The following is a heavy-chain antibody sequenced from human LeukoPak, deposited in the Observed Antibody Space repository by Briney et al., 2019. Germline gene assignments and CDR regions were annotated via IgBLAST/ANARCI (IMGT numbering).Heavy chain of an antibody. V-gene: IGHV3-49*04. D-gene: IGHD2-8*01. J-gene: IGHJ4*02. CDR2: IRSKAYGGTT. Sequence: PGGSLRLSCTASGFTFGDYAMSWVRQAPGKGLEWVGFIRSKAYGGTTEYAAPVKGRFTISRDDSKSIAYLQMNSLKTEDTAVYYCTRDIGIVPMVWVPYYFDYWGQGTLVTVSS. CDR3: TRDIGIVPMVWVPYYFDY. CDR1: GFTFGDYA.